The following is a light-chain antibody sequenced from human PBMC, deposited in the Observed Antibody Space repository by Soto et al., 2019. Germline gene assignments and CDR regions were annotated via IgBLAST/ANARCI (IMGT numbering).Light chain of an antibody. CDR3: SSYTNKDTLL. V-gene: IGLV2-14*03. J-gene: IGLJ3*02. CDR2: DVT. Sequence: QSALTQPASVSGSPGQSITISCTGTSSDVGGYDHVSWYQQHPGKAPKLIIYDVTVRPSGISRRFSGSKSDNTASLAGSGLQPEDEADYYCSSYTNKDTLLFGGGTKVTV. CDR1: SSDVGGYDH.